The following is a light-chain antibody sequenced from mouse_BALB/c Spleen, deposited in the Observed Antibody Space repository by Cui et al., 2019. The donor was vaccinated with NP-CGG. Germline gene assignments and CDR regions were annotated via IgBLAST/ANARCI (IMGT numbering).Light chain of an antibody. CDR2: GTN. J-gene: IGLJ1*01. CDR1: TGAVTTTNY. CDR3: ALWYNNHWV. Sequence: QAVVPQEYALTTSPGLTVPLLCRPNTGAVTTTNYANWVQEKPDLLFTGLIGGTNNRAPGVPARFSGSLIGDKAALTITGAQTEDEAIYFCALWYNNHWVFGGGTKLTVL. V-gene: IGLV1*01.